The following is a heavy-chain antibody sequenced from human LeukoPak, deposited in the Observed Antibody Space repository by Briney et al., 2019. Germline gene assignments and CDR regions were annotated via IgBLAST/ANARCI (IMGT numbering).Heavy chain of an antibody. CDR2: IYYTGNT. V-gene: IGHV4-59*01. Sequence: SETLSLTCAVYGGSFSGYYWNWIRQPPGKGLEWIGYIYYTGNTNYNPSLKSRVTISVDTSKNQFSLKLGSVTAADTAVYYCARDRLQLQSWGQGTLVTVSS. CDR1: GGSFSGYY. J-gene: IGHJ5*02. D-gene: IGHD5-24*01. CDR3: ARDRLQLQS.